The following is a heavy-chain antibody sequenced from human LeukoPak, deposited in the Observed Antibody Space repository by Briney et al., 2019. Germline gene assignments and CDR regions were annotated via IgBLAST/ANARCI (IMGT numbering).Heavy chain of an antibody. J-gene: IGHJ4*02. V-gene: IGHV4-39*07. CDR2: ISYSGIT. CDR3: AREKQTAGSDY. Sequence: SETLSLTCTVSGDSFTSTLFYWVWIRQPPGKGLESIGTISYSGITLYNPSLKSRVTMSMDASKKQFSLKLTSVTAADMAIYYCAREKQTAGSDYWGQGTLVTVSS. CDR1: GDSFTSTLFY. D-gene: IGHD3-10*01.